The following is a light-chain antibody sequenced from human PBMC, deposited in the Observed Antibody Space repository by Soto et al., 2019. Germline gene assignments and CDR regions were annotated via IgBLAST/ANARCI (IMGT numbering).Light chain of an antibody. V-gene: IGLV2-8*01. J-gene: IGLJ1*01. CDR2: EVN. Sequence: QSALTQPHSASGSPGQSVTISCTGTSSDVGNYDYVSWYQQHPGKGPKLMIYEVNKRPSGVPDRFSGSKSVNMASLTVSGLKAEDEADYYCSSFAGSTTLYVFGSGTKLTVL. CDR1: SSDVGNYDY. CDR3: SSFAGSTTLYV.